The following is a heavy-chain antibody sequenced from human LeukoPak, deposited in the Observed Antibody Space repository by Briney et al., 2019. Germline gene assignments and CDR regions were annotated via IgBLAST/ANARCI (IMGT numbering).Heavy chain of an antibody. CDR3: ARVDSSGWYGMDV. J-gene: IGHJ6*02. Sequence: GGSLRLSCAASGFTFSSYSMNWVRQAPGKGLEWVSSISSSSSYIYYADSVKGRFTISRDNAKNSLYLQMNSLRAEDTAVYYCARVDSSGWYGMDVWGQGTTVTVSS. CDR2: ISSSSSYI. CDR1: GFTFSSYS. D-gene: IGHD6-19*01. V-gene: IGHV3-21*01.